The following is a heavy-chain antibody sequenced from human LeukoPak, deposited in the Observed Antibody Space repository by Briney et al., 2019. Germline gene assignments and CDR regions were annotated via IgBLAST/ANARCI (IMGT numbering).Heavy chain of an antibody. Sequence: PSETLSLTCTVSGGSISSSNWWSWVRQPPGKGLEWIGEIYHSGSTNYNPSLKSRVTISVDKSKNQFSLKLSSVTAADTAVYYCARRSCSGGSCYGDYWGQGTLVTVSS. CDR3: ARRSCSGGSCYGDY. CDR1: GGSISSSNW. CDR2: IYHSGST. V-gene: IGHV4-4*02. J-gene: IGHJ4*02. D-gene: IGHD2-15*01.